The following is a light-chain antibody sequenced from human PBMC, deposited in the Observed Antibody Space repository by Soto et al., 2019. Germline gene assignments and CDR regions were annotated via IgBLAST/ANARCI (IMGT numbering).Light chain of an antibody. CDR3: QVWDSSSDHYV. CDR1: KNDIGVYDF. Sequence: VLTQPPSASGSPGQSVTISCTGTKNDIGVYDFVSWYQQKPGQAPVLVVYDDSDRPSGIPERFSGSNSGNTATLTISRVEAGDEADYYCQVWDSSSDHYVFGTGTKVTVL. CDR2: DDS. J-gene: IGLJ1*01. V-gene: IGLV3-21*02.